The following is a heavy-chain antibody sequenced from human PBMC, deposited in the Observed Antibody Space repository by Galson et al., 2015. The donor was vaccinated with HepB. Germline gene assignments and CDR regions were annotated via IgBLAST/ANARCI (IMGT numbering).Heavy chain of an antibody. Sequence: SLRLSCAASGFTFSSYGMHWVRQAPGKGLEWVAVISYDGSNKYYADSVKGRFTISRDNSKNTLYLQMNSLRAEDTAVYYCAKGGEDGDYFDIWGQGTMVTVSS. CDR2: ISYDGSNK. J-gene: IGHJ3*02. CDR3: AKGGEDGDYFDI. V-gene: IGHV3-30*18. D-gene: IGHD4-17*01. CDR1: GFTFSSYG.